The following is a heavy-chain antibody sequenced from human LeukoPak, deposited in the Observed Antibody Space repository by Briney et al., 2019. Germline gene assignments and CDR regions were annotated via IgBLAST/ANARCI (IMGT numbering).Heavy chain of an antibody. V-gene: IGHV1-24*01. D-gene: IGHD3-22*01. CDR2: FDPEDGET. J-gene: IGHJ2*01. CDR3: ARLTDSSGYDNWYFDL. Sequence: ASVKVSCKVSGYTLTELSMHWVRQAPGKGLEWMGGFDPEDGETIYAQKFQGRVTMTEDTSTDTAYMELSSLRSEDTAVYYCARLTDSSGYDNWYFDLWGRGTLVTVSS. CDR1: GYTLTELS.